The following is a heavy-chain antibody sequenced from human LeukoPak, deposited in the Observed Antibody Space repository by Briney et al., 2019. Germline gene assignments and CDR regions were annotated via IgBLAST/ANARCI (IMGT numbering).Heavy chain of an antibody. CDR1: GFTFDDYA. J-gene: IGHJ4*02. CDR2: ISWNSGSI. CDR3: AKGPDYYDSSGYYRFDY. Sequence: GRSLRLSCAASGFTFDDYAMHWVRQAPGKGLEWVSGISWNSGSIGYADSVKGRFTISRDNAKNSLYLQMNSLRAEDTALYYCAKGPDYYDSSGYYRFDYWGQGTLVTVSS. V-gene: IGHV3-9*01. D-gene: IGHD3-22*01.